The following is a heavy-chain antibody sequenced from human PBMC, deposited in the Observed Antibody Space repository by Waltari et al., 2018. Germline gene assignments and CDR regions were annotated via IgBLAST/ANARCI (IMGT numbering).Heavy chain of an antibody. J-gene: IGHJ3*02. V-gene: IGHV1-2*02. D-gene: IGHD6-6*01. CDR3: ARDSPYSSSPWDDAFDI. CDR2: INPNSGGT. CDR1: GYTFTGYY. Sequence: QVQLVQSGAEVKKPGASVKVSCKASGYTFTGYYMHWVRQAPGQGLEWMGWINPNSGGTNYAQKFQGRVTMTRDTSISTAYMELSRLRSDDTAVYYCARDSPYSSSPWDDAFDIWGQGTMVTVSS.